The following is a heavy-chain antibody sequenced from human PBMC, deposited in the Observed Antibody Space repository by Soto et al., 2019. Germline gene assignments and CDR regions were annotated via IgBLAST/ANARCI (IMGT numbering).Heavy chain of an antibody. CDR1: GGSISSGGYS. CDR2: IYYSGST. CDR3: ARVSSRMINAFDI. Sequence: SETLSLTCAVSGGSISSGGYSWSWIRQPPGKGLEWIGYIYYSGSTYYNPSLKSRVTISVDTSKNQFSLKLSSVTAADTAVYYCARVSSRMINAFDISGQGTMVTVSS. D-gene: IGHD3-16*01. J-gene: IGHJ3*02. V-gene: IGHV4-30-2*05.